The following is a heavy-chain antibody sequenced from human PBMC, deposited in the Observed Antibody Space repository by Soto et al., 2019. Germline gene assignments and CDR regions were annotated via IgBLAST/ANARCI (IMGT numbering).Heavy chain of an antibody. Sequence: PGGSLRLSCAASGFTFDAYAMNWVRQPPGKGLEWVSLISWDGSNRYYADSVQGRFTISRDNSKYSLYLERNSLRPEDTALYYCAKAISRGRTKNYDFWSGPDYWGQGTLVTVSS. V-gene: IGHV3-43D*04. CDR1: GFTFDAYA. CDR2: ISWDGSNR. CDR3: AKAISRGRTKNYDFWSGPDY. D-gene: IGHD3-3*01. J-gene: IGHJ4*02.